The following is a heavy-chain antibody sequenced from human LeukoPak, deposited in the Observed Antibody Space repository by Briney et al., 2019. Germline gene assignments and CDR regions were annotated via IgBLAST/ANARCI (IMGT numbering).Heavy chain of an antibody. CDR1: GGSISSGGYS. CDR2: IYHSGST. J-gene: IGHJ3*02. D-gene: IGHD3-10*01. V-gene: IGHV4-30-2*01. Sequence: PSETLSLTCAVSGGSISSGGYSWSWIRQPPGKGLEWIGYIYHSGSTYYNPSLKSRVTISVDRSKNQFSLKLSSVTAADTAVYYCARATQYYRSAFDIWGQGTMVTVSS. CDR3: ARATQYYRSAFDI.